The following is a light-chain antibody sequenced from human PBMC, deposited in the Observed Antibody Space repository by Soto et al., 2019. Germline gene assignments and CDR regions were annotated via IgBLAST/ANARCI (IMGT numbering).Light chain of an antibody. Sequence: QLVLTQSSSASASLGSSVKLTCTLSSGHSSYIIAWHQQQPGKAPRYLMKLEGSGNYNKGSEVPDRFSGSSSGADRYLTISNLQSDDEADYYCETWDSNTRVFGGGTQLTVL. CDR2: LEGSGNY. J-gene: IGLJ3*02. CDR3: ETWDSNTRV. V-gene: IGLV4-60*03. CDR1: SGHSSYI.